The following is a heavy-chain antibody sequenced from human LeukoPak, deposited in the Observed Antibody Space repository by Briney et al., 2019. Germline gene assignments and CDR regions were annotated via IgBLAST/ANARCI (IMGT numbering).Heavy chain of an antibody. Sequence: SETLSLTCSVSGGSISSYYWSWIRQPPGKGLEGSGYIYYSGSTNYNPSLKSRVTMSLDTSKNQLSLKFNSVTAADTAVYYCARGLGHSQPRSTSSSRMTIYYYYMDVWGKGATVTVSS. CDR2: IYYSGST. CDR3: ARGLGHSQPRSTSSSRMTIYYYYMDV. V-gene: IGHV4-59*01. J-gene: IGHJ6*03. D-gene: IGHD6-6*01. CDR1: GGSISSYY.